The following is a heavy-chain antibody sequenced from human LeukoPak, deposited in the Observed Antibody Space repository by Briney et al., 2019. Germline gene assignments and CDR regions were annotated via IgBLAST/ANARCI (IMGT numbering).Heavy chain of an antibody. CDR1: GYSISSGHY. D-gene: IGHD4-17*01. CDR3: ARDMTTVIDY. CDR2: IYHSGST. V-gene: IGHV4-38-2*02. Sequence: SETLSLTCTVSGYSISSGHYWGWIRQPPGKGLEWIGSIYHSGSTYYNPSLKSRVTISVDTSKNQFSLKLSSVTAADTAVYYCARDMTTVIDYWGQGTLVTVSS. J-gene: IGHJ4*02.